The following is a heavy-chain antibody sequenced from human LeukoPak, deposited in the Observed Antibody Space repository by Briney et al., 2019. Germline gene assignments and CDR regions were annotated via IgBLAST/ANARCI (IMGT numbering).Heavy chain of an antibody. CDR1: GDTITRSRYY. CDR2: ISYSGST. J-gene: IGHJ6*03. V-gene: IGHV4-39*01. Sequence: SETLSLTCTVSGDTITRSRYYWGWIRQPPGKGLEWIGSISYSGSTNYNPSLKSRVSIFLEASKNQFSLKLSSVTAADTAVYYCARHFAFSYYYMDVWGKGTTVTVSS. CDR3: ARHFAFSYYYMDV.